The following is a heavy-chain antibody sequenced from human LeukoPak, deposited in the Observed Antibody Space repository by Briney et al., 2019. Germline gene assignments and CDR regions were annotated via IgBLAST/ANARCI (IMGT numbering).Heavy chain of an antibody. J-gene: IGHJ4*02. D-gene: IGHD3-10*01. CDR3: AREATMVRGFTPPDY. V-gene: IGHV1-69*04. Sequence: ASVKVSCKASGGTFSSYAISWVRQAPGQGLEWMGRIIPILGIANYARKFQGRVTITADKSTSTAYMELSSLRSEDTAVYYCAREATMVRGFTPPDYWGQGTLVTVSS. CDR2: IIPILGIA. CDR1: GGTFSSYA.